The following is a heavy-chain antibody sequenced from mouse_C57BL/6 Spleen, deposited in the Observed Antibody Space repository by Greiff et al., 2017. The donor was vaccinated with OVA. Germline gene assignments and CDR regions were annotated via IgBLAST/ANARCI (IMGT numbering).Heavy chain of an antibody. Sequence: VKLVESGPGLVAPSQSLSITCTVSGFSLTSYAISWVRQPPGKGLEWLGVIWTGGGTNYNSVLKSRLSISKDNSKSQVFLKMNSLQTDDTARYYCATITTVVPWYFDVWGTGTTVTVSS. D-gene: IGHD1-1*01. CDR3: ATITTVVPWYFDV. J-gene: IGHJ1*03. CDR2: IWTGGGT. CDR1: GFSLTSYA. V-gene: IGHV2-9-1*01.